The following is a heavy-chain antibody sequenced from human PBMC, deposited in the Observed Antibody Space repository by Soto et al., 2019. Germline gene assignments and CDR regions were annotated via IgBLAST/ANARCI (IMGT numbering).Heavy chain of an antibody. CDR3: ASAYSSSWDYFDY. CDR1: GYTFTSYY. CDR2: INPSGGST. J-gene: IGHJ4*02. D-gene: IGHD6-13*01. V-gene: IGHV1-46*03. Sequence: ASVKVSCKASGYTFTSYYMHWVRQAPGQGLEWMGIINPSGGSTSYAQKFQGRVTMTRNTSTSTVYMGLSSLRYEDTAVYYCASAYSSSWDYFDYWGQGTLVTVSS.